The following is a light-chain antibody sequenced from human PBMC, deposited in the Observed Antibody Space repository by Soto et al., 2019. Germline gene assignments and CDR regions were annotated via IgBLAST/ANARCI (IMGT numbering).Light chain of an antibody. CDR1: QGVSSR. CDR3: QQYNSYSPWT. CDR2: DAS. Sequence: DIQMTQSPSTLSASVGDRVTITCRASQGVSSRLAWHQQKPGKAPKLLIYDASSLECGVPSRFSGSGSGTEFTLTISSLQPDDLATYYCQQYNSYSPWTFGQGTKVEIK. V-gene: IGKV1-5*01. J-gene: IGKJ1*01.